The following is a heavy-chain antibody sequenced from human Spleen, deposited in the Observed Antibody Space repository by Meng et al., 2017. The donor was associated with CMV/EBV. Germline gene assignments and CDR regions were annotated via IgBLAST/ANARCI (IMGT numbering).Heavy chain of an antibody. CDR3: AREIVSSSWSRSGMDV. V-gene: IGHV3-30*02. D-gene: IGHD6-13*01. J-gene: IGHJ6*02. Sequence: GGSLRLSCAASGFTFSIYGMHWVRQAPGKGLEWVAFIRYDGSDKYYADSVKGRFTISKDIPKNTLYLQMNSLRAEDTAVYYCAREIVSSSWSRSGMDVWGQGTTVTVSS. CDR2: IRYDGSDK. CDR1: GFTFSIYG.